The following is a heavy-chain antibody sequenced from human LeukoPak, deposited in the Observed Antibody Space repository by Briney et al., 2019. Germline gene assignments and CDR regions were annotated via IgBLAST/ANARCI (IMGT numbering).Heavy chain of an antibody. CDR3: ARDRHGDAYYFDY. J-gene: IGHJ4*02. CDR2: ISYDGSNK. D-gene: IGHD4-17*01. CDR1: GFTFSSYA. Sequence: TGGSLRLSCAASGFTFSSYAMHWVRQAPGKGLGWVAVISYDGSNKYYADSVKGRFTISRDNSKNTLYLQMNSLRAEDTAVYYCARDRHGDAYYFDYWGQGTLVTVSS. V-gene: IGHV3-30-3*01.